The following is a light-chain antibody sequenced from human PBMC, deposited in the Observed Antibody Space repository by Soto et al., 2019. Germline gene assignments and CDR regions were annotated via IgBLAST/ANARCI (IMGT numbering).Light chain of an antibody. CDR3: QSYDSSLSGFV. J-gene: IGLJ1*01. CDR1: SSNIGAGYD. Sequence: QSVLTQPPSVSGAPGPRVTISCTGSSSNIGAGYDVHWYQQLPGTAPKLLVYTNSNRPSGVPDRFSGSKSGTSASLAITGLQAEDEADYYCQSYDSSLSGFVFGTGTKVTVL. V-gene: IGLV1-40*01. CDR2: TNS.